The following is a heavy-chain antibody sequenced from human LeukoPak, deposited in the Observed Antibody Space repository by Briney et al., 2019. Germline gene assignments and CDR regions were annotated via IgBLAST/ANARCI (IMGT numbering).Heavy chain of an antibody. CDR2: INWSGGST. CDR1: GFTFDDYG. J-gene: IGHJ4*02. Sequence: GGSLRLSCAASGFTFDDYGMSWLRQVPGKGLEWVSGINWSGGSTGYADSVKGRFTISRDNAKNSLYLQMISLRAEDTAVFYCAKGGYYDSGGYIDYWGRGTLVTVSS. CDR3: AKGGYYDSGGYIDY. V-gene: IGHV3-20*04. D-gene: IGHD3-22*01.